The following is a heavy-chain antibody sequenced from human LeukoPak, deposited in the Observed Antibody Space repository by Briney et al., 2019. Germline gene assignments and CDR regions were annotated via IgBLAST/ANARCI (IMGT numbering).Heavy chain of an antibody. Sequence: ASVKVSCKASGYTFSSYAMHWVRQAPGQRLEWVGRINAGNGNTKYSQEFQGRVTVTRDTSASTAYMELSSLRSEDMAVCYCARDYDSSGYFDYWGQGTLVTVSS. CDR2: INAGNGNT. CDR1: GYTFSSYA. CDR3: ARDYDSSGYFDY. J-gene: IGHJ4*02. V-gene: IGHV1-3*03. D-gene: IGHD3-22*01.